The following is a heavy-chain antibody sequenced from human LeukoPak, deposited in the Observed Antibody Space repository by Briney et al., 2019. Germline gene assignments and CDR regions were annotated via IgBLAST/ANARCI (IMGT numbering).Heavy chain of an antibody. D-gene: IGHD2-8*01. Sequence: GGSLRLSCAASGFTVNSNYMSWVRQAPGKGLEWVSAISGSGGSTYYADSVKGRFTISRDNSKNTLYLQMNSLRAEDTAVYYCAKGAVLMVYATSFDYWGQGTLVTVSS. CDR1: GFTVNSNY. CDR2: ISGSGGST. J-gene: IGHJ4*02. V-gene: IGHV3-23*01. CDR3: AKGAVLMVYATSFDY.